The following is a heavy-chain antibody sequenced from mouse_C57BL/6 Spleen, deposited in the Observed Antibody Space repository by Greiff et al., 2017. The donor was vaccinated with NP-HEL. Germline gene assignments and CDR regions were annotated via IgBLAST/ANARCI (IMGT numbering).Heavy chain of an antibody. Sequence: VQLQQSGAELVRPGASVKLSCTASGFNIKDYYMHWVKQRPEQGLEWIGRIDPEDGDTEYAPKFQGKATMTADTSSNTAYLQLSSLTSEDTAVYYCARTTVVATYDYWGQGTTLTVSS. CDR1: GFNIKDYY. J-gene: IGHJ2*01. CDR3: ARTTVVATYDY. CDR2: IDPEDGDT. D-gene: IGHD1-1*01. V-gene: IGHV14-1*01.